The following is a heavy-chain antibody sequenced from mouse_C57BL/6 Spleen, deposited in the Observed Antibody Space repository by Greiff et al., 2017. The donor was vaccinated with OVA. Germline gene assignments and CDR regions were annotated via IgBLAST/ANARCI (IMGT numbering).Heavy chain of an antibody. CDR3: ARTAQAWFAD. CDR2: ISSGSSTI. D-gene: IGHD3-2*02. Sequence: DVTSVESGGGLVKPGGFLKLFCAASGFTFSDHGMHWVRQAPEKGLEWVAYISSGSSTIYYADTVKGRFTISRDNAKNTLLLQITSERAEDTGMSYGARTAQAWFADWGQGTLVTVSA. J-gene: IGHJ3*01. V-gene: IGHV5-17*01. CDR1: GFTFSDHG.